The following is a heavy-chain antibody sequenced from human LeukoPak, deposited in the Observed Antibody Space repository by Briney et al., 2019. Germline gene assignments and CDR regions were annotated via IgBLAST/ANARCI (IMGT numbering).Heavy chain of an antibody. V-gene: IGHV3-21*04. J-gene: IGHJ4*02. D-gene: IGHD3-22*01. CDR3: ARDVRYYYDSSGYYRIQYFDY. CDR1: GFTFNDYS. Sequence: GGSLRLSCAASGFTFNDYSMNWVRQAPGKGLEWVSYISGSSNYIYYADSVKGRFTISRDNAKNSLYLQMNSLRAEDTAVYYCARDVRYYYDSSGYYRIQYFDYWGQGTLVTVSS. CDR2: ISGSSNYI.